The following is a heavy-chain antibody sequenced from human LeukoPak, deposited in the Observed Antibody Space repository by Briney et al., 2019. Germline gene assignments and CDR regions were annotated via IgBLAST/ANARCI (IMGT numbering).Heavy chain of an antibody. CDR1: GGSISSGGYY. J-gene: IGHJ4*02. D-gene: IGHD1-26*01. CDR2: INHRGST. Sequence: SETLSLTCTVSGGSISSGGYYWSWIRQSPGKGLGWIGEINHRGSTNLNPSLKGRVTLSVDTSKHQFSLKLTSVTAADAAVYYCASSVGSTDYWGQGTLVTVSS. V-gene: IGHV4-39*07. CDR3: ASSVGSTDY.